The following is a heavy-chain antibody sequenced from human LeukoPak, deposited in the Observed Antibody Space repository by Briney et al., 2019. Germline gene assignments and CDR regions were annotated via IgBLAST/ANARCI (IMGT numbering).Heavy chain of an antibody. CDR1: GFTFSSYT. Sequence: KTGGSLRLSCAASGFTFSSYTMNWVRQAPGKGLEWVSSISSSSSYIYYADSVKGRFTISRDNAKNSLFLQMNSLRADDTAVYYCARQSGLLRYFDWLSPGDAFDIWGQGTMVTVSS. J-gene: IGHJ3*02. D-gene: IGHD3-9*01. V-gene: IGHV3-21*04. CDR2: ISSSSSYI. CDR3: ARQSGLLRYFDWLSPGDAFDI.